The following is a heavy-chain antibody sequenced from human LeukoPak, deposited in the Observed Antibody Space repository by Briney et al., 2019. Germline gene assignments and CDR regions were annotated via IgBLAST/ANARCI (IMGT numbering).Heavy chain of an antibody. CDR2: IGAGGGGT. Sequence: GGSLRLSRAASGFTFSSYAMSWVRQAPGKGLEWVSGIGAGGGGTNYADSVRGRFTISRDNSKNTLSLQMNSLRAEDTAVYYCAKPNTGWFNFDYWGQGALVTVSS. CDR3: AKPNTGWFNFDY. J-gene: IGHJ4*02. D-gene: IGHD6-19*01. CDR1: GFTFSSYA. V-gene: IGHV3-23*01.